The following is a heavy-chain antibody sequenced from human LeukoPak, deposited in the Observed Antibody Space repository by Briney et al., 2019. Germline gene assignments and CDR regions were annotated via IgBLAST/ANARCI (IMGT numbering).Heavy chain of an antibody. Sequence: PSETLSLTCSVSGGSISDYYWSWIRQPPGKGLEWIAYINYSGSTDYNPSLKSRVTISVDTSKNHFSLKLNSVTAADTAVYYCARLNVLNNSVLHHFDRWGQGTLVTVSS. J-gene: IGHJ4*02. CDR1: GGSISDYY. V-gene: IGHV4-59*08. D-gene: IGHD1/OR15-1a*01. CDR3: ARLNVLNNSVLHHFDR. CDR2: INYSGST.